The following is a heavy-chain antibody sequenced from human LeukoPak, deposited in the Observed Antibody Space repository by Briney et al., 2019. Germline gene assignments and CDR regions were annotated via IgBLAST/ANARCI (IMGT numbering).Heavy chain of an antibody. CDR2: IKQDESEK. V-gene: IGHV3-7*04. D-gene: IGHD3-16*01. CDR3: AGAAVSGSAYLNY. J-gene: IGHJ4*02. Sequence: PGGSLRLSCAASGFTFSSYSMSWVRQAPGKGLEWVANIKQDESEKYYVDSVKGRFTISRDNAKNSLYLQMNSLRAEDTAVYYCAGAAVSGSAYLNYWGQGTLVTVSS. CDR1: GFTFSSYS.